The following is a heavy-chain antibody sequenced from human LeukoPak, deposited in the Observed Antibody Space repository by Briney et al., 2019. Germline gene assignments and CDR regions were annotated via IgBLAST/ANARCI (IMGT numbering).Heavy chain of an antibody. J-gene: IGHJ3*02. CDR1: GGSISSYY. CDR2: IYYSGST. CDR3: AKTIRGADAFDI. Sequence: SETLSLTCTVSGGSISSYYWSWIRQPPGKGLEWIGYIYYSGSTNYNPSLKSRVTISVDTSKNQFSLKPSSVTAADTAVYYCAKTIRGADAFDIWGQGTMVTVSS. V-gene: IGHV4-59*01. D-gene: IGHD3-10*01.